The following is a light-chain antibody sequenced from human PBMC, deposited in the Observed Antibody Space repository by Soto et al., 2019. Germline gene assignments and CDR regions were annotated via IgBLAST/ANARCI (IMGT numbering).Light chain of an antibody. CDR2: GAS. J-gene: IGKJ2*01. V-gene: IGKV3-20*01. CDR3: QQYGSSPMYT. CDR1: QSVSSSY. Sequence: EIVLTQSPGNLSLSPGERATLSCRASQSVSSSYLAWYQQKPGQAPRLLIYGASGRATGIPDRFSGSGSGTDFTLTISRLEPEDFAVYYCQQYGSSPMYTFGQGTKLEIK.